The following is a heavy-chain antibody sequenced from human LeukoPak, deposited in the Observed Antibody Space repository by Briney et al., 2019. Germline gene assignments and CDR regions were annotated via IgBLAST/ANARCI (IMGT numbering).Heavy chain of an antibody. Sequence: GGSLRLSCVASGFTFKNYVMNWVRQAPGKGLEWLATIYGSGVSISYADSVKGRFTISRDNSNNTLYLQMNSLRAEDTAMYYCAKDLGWELPSEAYWGQGILVTVSS. D-gene: IGHD1-26*01. J-gene: IGHJ4*02. CDR2: IYGSGVSI. V-gene: IGHV3-23*01. CDR3: AKDLGWELPSEAY. CDR1: GFTFKNYV.